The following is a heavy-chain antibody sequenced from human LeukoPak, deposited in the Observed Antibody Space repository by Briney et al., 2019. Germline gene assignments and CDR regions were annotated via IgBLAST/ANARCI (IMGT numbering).Heavy chain of an antibody. CDR3: AREIGDGYFPYYYYYYMDV. Sequence: SSETLSLTCTVSGGSISSSSYYWGWIRQPPGKGLEWIGSIYYSGSTYYSPSLKSRVTISVDTSKNQFSLKLSSVTAADTAVYYCAREIGDGYFPYYYYYYMDVWGKGTTVTVSS. CDR1: GGSISSSSYY. J-gene: IGHJ6*03. CDR2: IYYSGST. D-gene: IGHD5-24*01. V-gene: IGHV4-39*07.